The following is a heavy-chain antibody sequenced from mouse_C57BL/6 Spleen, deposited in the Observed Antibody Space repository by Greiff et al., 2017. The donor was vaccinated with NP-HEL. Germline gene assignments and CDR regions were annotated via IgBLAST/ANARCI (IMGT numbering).Heavy chain of an antibody. CDR1: GYTFTDYE. J-gene: IGHJ3*01. Sequence: VQLQQSGAELVRPGASVTLSCKASGYTFTDYEMHWVKQTPVHGLEWIGAIDPETGGTAYNQKFKGKAILTADKSSSTAYMELRSLTSEDSAVYYCTRAGYYGSSPAWFAHWGQGTLVTVSA. CDR3: TRAGYYGSSPAWFAH. D-gene: IGHD1-1*01. V-gene: IGHV1-15*01. CDR2: IDPETGGT.